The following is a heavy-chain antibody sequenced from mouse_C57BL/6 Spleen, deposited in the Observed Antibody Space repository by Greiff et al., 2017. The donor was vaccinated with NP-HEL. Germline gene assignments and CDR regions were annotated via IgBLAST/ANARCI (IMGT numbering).Heavy chain of an antibody. CDR3: ARDYYGSSHYYAMDY. D-gene: IGHD1-1*01. CDR2: IYPGDGDT. V-gene: IGHV1-82*01. J-gene: IGHJ4*01. CDR1: GYAFSSSW. Sequence: VKLQESGPELVKPGASVKISCKASGYAFSSSWMNWVKQRPGKGLEWIGRIYPGDGDTNYNGKFKGKATLTADNSSSTAYMQLSSLTSEDSAVYFCARDYYGSSHYYAMDYWGQGTSVTVSS.